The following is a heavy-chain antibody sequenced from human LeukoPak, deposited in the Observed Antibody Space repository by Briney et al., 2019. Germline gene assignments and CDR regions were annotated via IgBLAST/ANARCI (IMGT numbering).Heavy chain of an antibody. V-gene: IGHV3-23*01. Sequence: GGPLRLSCVASGSTFSSYSMTWVRQAAGKGLEWVSAISGGGENTYYADSVKGRFTISRDNSKNTLYLQMHSLRAEDTAVYYCARRIAARPWSPPFDYWGQGTLVTVSS. D-gene: IGHD6-6*01. CDR3: ARRIAARPWSPPFDY. J-gene: IGHJ4*02. CDR1: GSTFSSYS. CDR2: ISGGGENT.